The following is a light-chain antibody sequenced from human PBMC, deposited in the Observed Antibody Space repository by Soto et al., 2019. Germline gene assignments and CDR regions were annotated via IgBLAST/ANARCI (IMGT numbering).Light chain of an antibody. CDR3: CSYAGSSTFPYV. V-gene: IGLV2-23*02. J-gene: IGLJ1*01. CDR1: SSDVGSYNL. CDR2: EVS. Sequence: QSAPTQPAPVSGSPGQSITISCTGNSSDVGSYNLVSWYQQHPGKAPKLMIYEVSKRPSGVSNRFSGSKSGNTASLTISGLQAEDEADYYCCSYAGSSTFPYVFGTGTKVTVL.